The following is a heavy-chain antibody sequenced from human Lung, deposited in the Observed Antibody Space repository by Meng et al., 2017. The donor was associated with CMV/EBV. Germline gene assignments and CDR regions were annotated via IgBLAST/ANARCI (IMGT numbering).Heavy chain of an antibody. J-gene: IGHJ4*02. CDR3: ARDSEAADY. V-gene: IGHV7-4-1*02. Sequence: VQLVQFGSELKKPGASVRISCKASGYTFTTYGMNWVRQAPGQGLEWMGWINTNTGKPTYAQGLTGRFVFSLDTSDSTAYLQISSLKAEDTAVYYCARDSEAADYWGQGTLVTVSS. CDR2: INTNTGKP. D-gene: IGHD6-25*01. CDR1: GYTFTTYG.